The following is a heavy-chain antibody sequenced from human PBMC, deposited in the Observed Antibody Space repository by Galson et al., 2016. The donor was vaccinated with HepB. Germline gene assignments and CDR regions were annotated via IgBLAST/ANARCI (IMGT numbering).Heavy chain of an antibody. CDR2: IWYDENSK. J-gene: IGHJ6*02. D-gene: IGHD1-7*01. Sequence: SLRLSCAASGFMFSRHGMHWVRQAPGKGLEWVAVIWYDENSKYYGDFVKGRFTISRDNLKNTLYLQMNSLRAEDTDVYYCAREIWENWNYHYGLEVGGQGTRSPSP. CDR1: GFMFSRHG. CDR3: AREIWENWNYHYGLEV. V-gene: IGHV3-33*01.